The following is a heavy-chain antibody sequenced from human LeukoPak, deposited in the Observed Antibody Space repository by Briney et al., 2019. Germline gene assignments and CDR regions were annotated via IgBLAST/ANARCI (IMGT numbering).Heavy chain of an antibody. J-gene: IGHJ4*02. V-gene: IGHV7-4-1*02. CDR1: GYTFTSYA. Sequence: ASVKVSCKASGYTFTSYAMNWVRQAPGQGLEWMGWINTNTGNPTYAQGFTGRFVFSLDTSVSTAYLQISSLKAEDTAVYYCARAHGGITMVREGDPYFDYWGQGTLVTVSS. CDR2: INTNTGNP. CDR3: ARAHGGITMVREGDPYFDY. D-gene: IGHD3-10*01.